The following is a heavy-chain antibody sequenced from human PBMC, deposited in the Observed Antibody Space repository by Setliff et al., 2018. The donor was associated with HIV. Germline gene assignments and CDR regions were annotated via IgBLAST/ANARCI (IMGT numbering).Heavy chain of an antibody. D-gene: IGHD2-21*02. Sequence: PSETLSLTCTVSGYSISSGYYWGWIRQPPGKGLEWIGNIYHTGSTYYNPSLKSRVTISVDTSKNQFSLNLNSVTAADTAVYYCARGQGCGGGCHYAFEMWGQGTMVTVS. CDR3: ARGQGCGGGCHYAFEM. J-gene: IGHJ3*02. CDR2: IYHTGST. CDR1: GYSISSGYY. V-gene: IGHV4-38-2*02.